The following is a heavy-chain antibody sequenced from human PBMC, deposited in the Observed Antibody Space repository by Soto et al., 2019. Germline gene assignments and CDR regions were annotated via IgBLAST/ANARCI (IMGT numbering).Heavy chain of an antibody. CDR1: GFTFDDYA. Sequence: EVQLVESGGGLVQPGGSLRLSCAASGFTFDDYAMHWVRQAPGKGLEWVSGISWNSGSIGYADSVKGRLTISRDKAKNPLYPPMNSLRAEGTGLYYWAVPSVDGHDAFHIWGQGTMVTVSS. V-gene: IGHV3-9*01. J-gene: IGHJ3*02. CDR2: ISWNSGSI. CDR3: AVPSVDGHDAFHI. D-gene: IGHD3-3*01.